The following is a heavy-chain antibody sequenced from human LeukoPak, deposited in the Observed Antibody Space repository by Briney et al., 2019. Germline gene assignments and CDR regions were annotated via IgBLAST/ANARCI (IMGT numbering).Heavy chain of an antibody. CDR3: ARDRSQITMVRGVISH. Sequence: GGSLRLSCAASGFTFSDYYMSWIRQAPGKGLEWVSYISSSGSTIYYADSVKGRFTISRDNAKNSLYLQMNSLRAEDTAVYYCARDRSQITMVRGVISHWGQGTLVTVSS. CDR1: GFTFSDYY. J-gene: IGHJ4*02. CDR2: ISSSGSTI. V-gene: IGHV3-11*04. D-gene: IGHD3-10*01.